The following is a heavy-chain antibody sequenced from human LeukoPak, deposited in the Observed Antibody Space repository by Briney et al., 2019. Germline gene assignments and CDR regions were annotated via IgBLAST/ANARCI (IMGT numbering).Heavy chain of an antibody. CDR2: INHSGST. Sequence: PSETLSLTCAVYGGSFSGYYWSWIRQPPGKGLEWIGEINHSGSTNYNPSLKSRVTILVDTSKNQFSLKLSSVTAADTAVYYCARTTRGYRSYYYGMDVWGQGTTVTVSS. J-gene: IGHJ6*02. D-gene: IGHD5-18*01. V-gene: IGHV4-34*01. CDR3: ARTTRGYRSYYYGMDV. CDR1: GGSFSGYY.